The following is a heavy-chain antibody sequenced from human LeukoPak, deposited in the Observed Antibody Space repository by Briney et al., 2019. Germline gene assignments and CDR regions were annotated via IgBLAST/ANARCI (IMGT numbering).Heavy chain of an antibody. D-gene: IGHD3-22*01. Sequence: GASVKVSCKASGYTFTGYYMHWVRQAPGQGLEWMGWINPNSGGTNYAQKFQGRVTMTRDTSISTAYMELSRLRSDDTAVYYCARAFYYDSSPSDYWGQGTLVTVSS. CDR2: INPNSGGT. CDR1: GYTFTGYY. CDR3: ARAFYYDSSPSDY. V-gene: IGHV1-2*02. J-gene: IGHJ4*02.